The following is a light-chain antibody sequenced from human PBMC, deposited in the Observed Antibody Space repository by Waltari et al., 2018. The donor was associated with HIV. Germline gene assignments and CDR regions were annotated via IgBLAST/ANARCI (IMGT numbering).Light chain of an antibody. CDR3: SSYVTGGSLL. CDR1: DIDIGIYDY. V-gene: IGLV2-14*01. CDR2: NTN. Sequence: QSALTQPASVSGSPGQSVTISCIGSDIDIGIYDYISWYPHPPDRAPRPVVFNTNSRPSGSPFRFAGSKSCNTASLTISGLQADDEGVYYCSSYVTGGSLLFGGGTQVTV. J-gene: IGLJ3*02.